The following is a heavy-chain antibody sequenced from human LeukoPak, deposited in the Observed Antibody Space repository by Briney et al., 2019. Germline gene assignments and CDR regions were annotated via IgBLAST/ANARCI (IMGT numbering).Heavy chain of an antibody. CDR1: GFTFRRFW. V-gene: IGHV3-7*03. J-gene: IGHJ6*03. CDR3: ARVATGYYDSSGPIYYYYYMDV. CDR2: IKQGGSEK. D-gene: IGHD3-22*01. Sequence: GGSLRLSCAAPGFTFRRFWMSGVRRPPARGVEGGANIKQGGSEKNYVESGKGRFTISRHNAKNSLYLQTTSLRAEDTAVYYCARVATGYYDSSGPIYYYYYMDVWGKGTTVTISS.